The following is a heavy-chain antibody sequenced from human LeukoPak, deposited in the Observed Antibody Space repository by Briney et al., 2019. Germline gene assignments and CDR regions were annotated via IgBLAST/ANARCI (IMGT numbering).Heavy chain of an antibody. J-gene: IGHJ5*02. V-gene: IGHV4-59*02. CDR1: GGSVSDYY. Sequence: SETLSLTCTVSGGSVSDYYWSWIRQSPGKGLEWIGSIYYSGSTYYNPSLKSRVTISVDTSKNQFSLKLSSVTAADTAVYYCARDVVSWGQGTLVTVSS. CDR2: IYYSGST. CDR3: ARDVVS.